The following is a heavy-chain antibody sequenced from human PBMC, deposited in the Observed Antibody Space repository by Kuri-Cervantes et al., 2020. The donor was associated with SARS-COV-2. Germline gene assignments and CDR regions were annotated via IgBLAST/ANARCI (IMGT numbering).Heavy chain of an antibody. D-gene: IGHD2-21*01. Sequence: GGSLRLSCAASGFTFSSYAMHWVRQAPGKGLEWVAVISYDGSNKYYADSVKGRFTISRDNSKNTLYLQMNSLRAGDTAVYYCAKSGIERGNSPDAYGIWGQGTMVTVSS. CDR3: AKSGIERGNSPDAYGI. CDR1: GFTFSSYA. J-gene: IGHJ3*02. CDR2: ISYDGSNK. V-gene: IGHV3-30-3*01.